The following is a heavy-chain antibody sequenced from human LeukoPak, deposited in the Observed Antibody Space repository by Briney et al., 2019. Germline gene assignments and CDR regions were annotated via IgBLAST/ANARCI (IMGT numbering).Heavy chain of an antibody. D-gene: IGHD1-1*01. CDR1: GGSFSGYY. CDR3: ARRTGGASFDY. Sequence: SETLSLTCAVSGGSFSGYYWSWIRQPPGKGLEWIGSIYYSGSTYYNPSLKSRVTISVDTSKNQFSLKLSSVTAADTAVYYCARRTGGASFDYWGQGTLVTVSS. CDR2: IYYSGST. V-gene: IGHV4-39*01. J-gene: IGHJ4*02.